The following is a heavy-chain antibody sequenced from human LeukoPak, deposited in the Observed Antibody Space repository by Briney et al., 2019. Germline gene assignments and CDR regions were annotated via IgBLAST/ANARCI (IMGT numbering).Heavy chain of an antibody. V-gene: IGHV3-23*01. CDR2: LSGSGDNT. CDR3: AKVSGTSWQLDY. J-gene: IGHJ4*02. CDR1: GFTLTSYA. Sequence: GGSLRLSCAASGFTLTSYAMTWVRQAPGKGLEWVSALSGSGDNTYHAGSVKGRFTLSRDNSKNTLYLQMNSLRAEDTAVYYCAKVSGTSWQLDYWGQGTLVTVSS. D-gene: IGHD2-2*01.